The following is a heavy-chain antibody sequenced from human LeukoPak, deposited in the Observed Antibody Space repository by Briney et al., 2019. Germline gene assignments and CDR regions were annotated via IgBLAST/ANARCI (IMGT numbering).Heavy chain of an antibody. CDR1: GFAFSSDA. CDR3: AKDRITGTTGWFDP. CDR2: ITGSGSNT. Sequence: GGSLRLSCAASGFAFSSDAMSWVRQAPGKGLEWVSTITGSGSNTYYADSVKGRFTISRDNSKNTLYLQMNSLRAEDTAVYYCAKDRITGTTGWFDPWGQGTLVTASS. V-gene: IGHV3-23*01. J-gene: IGHJ5*02. D-gene: IGHD1-7*01.